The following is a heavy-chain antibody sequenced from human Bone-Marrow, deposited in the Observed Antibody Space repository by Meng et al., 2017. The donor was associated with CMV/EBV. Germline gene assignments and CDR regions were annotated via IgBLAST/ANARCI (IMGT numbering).Heavy chain of an antibody. CDR2: IYSGGST. J-gene: IGHJ5*02. V-gene: IGHV3-66*01. CDR3: ATMVVTGT. CDR1: GFTVSSNY. D-gene: IGHD4-23*01. Sequence: GESLKISCAASGFTVSSNYMSWVRQAPGKGLEWVSVIYSGGSTYYADSVKGRFTISRDNAKNSLYLQMNSLRAEDTAVYYCATMVVTGTWGQGTLVTVSS.